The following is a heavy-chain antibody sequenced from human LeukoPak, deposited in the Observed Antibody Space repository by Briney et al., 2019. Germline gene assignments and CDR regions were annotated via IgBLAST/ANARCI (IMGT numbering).Heavy chain of an antibody. V-gene: IGHV1-2*02. CDR1: GYSFIGYY. CDR2: INPNSGGT. CDR3: ARVTMIVVDDAFDI. D-gene: IGHD3-22*01. Sequence: ASVKVSCKASGYSFIGYYMYWVRQAPGQGLEWMGWINPNSGGTNYAQKFQGRVTMTRDTSISTAYMELSRLRSDDTAVYYCARVTMIVVDDAFDIWGQGTMVTVSS. J-gene: IGHJ3*02.